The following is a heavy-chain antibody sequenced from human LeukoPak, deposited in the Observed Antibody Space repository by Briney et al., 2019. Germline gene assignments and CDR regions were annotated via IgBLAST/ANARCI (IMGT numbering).Heavy chain of an antibody. Sequence: PGGSLRLSCAASGFTFSSYSMNWVRQAPGKGLEWVSSISSSSSYIYYADSVKGRFTISRDNAKNSLYLQMNSPRAEDTAVYYCASRLTYSSSWADYWGQGTLVTVSS. J-gene: IGHJ4*02. CDR2: ISSSSSYI. CDR1: GFTFSSYS. D-gene: IGHD6-13*01. V-gene: IGHV3-21*01. CDR3: ASRLTYSSSWADY.